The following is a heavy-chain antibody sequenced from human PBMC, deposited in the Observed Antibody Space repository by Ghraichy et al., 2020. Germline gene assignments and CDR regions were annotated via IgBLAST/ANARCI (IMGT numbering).Heavy chain of an antibody. Sequence: KLSCAASGFTFRSYWMTWVRQAPGRGLEWVANIKEDGSEKYYVDSVKGRFTISRDNAKNSLYLQMNSLRAEDTGVYFCAGRSDTWLYNRFDPWGQGTLVTVSS. CDR1: GFTFRSYW. D-gene: IGHD1-1*01. CDR3: AGRSDTWLYNRFDP. J-gene: IGHJ5*02. V-gene: IGHV3-7*05. CDR2: IKEDGSEK.